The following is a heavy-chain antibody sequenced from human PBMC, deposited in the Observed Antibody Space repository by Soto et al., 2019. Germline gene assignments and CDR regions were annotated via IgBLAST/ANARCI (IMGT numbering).Heavy chain of an antibody. D-gene: IGHD3-22*01. CDR1: GFTLSSYW. J-gene: IGHJ4*02. CDR3: ARGSGLGY. Sequence: EVEVVESGGGWVQPGGSLRLSCPASGFTLSSYWMSWVRQAPGKGLEWVANIKQEGSERNYVDSVKGRITISRDNAKNSLYLQLTSLRAEDTAVYYCARGSGLGYWGQGPLVTVSS. CDR2: IKQEGSER. V-gene: IGHV3-7*04.